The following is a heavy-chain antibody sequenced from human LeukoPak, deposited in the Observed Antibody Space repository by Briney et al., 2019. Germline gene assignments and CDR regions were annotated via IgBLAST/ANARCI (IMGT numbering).Heavy chain of an antibody. CDR3: ARGTLLRYFDWLLPDSDIDY. J-gene: IGHJ4*02. CDR2: INPNSGGT. CDR1: GYTFTGYY. D-gene: IGHD3-9*01. Sequence: ASVKVSCKASGYTFTGYYMHWVRQAPGQGLEWMGWINPNSGGTNYAQKFQGRVTMTRDTSISTAYMELSRLRSDDTAVYYCARGTLLRYFDWLLPDSDIDYWGQGTLVTVSS. V-gene: IGHV1-2*02.